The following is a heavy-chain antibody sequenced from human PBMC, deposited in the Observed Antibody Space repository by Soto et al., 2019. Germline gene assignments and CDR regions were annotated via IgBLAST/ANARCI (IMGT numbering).Heavy chain of an antibody. Sequence: PSETLSLTCTVSGGSISSSSYYWGWIRQPPGKGLEWIGSIYYSGSTYYNPSLKSRVTISVDTSKNQFSLKLSSVTAADTAVYYCAAPSHYYYGMDVWGQGTTVT. D-gene: IGHD6-6*01. J-gene: IGHJ6*02. V-gene: IGHV4-39*01. CDR1: GGSISSSSYY. CDR2: IYYSGST. CDR3: AAPSHYYYGMDV.